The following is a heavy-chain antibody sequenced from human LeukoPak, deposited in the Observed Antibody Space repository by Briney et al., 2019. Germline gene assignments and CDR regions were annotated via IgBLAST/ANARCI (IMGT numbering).Heavy chain of an antibody. CDR3: ARVAAAGKGFDH. V-gene: IGHV3-11*04. Sequence: GGSLRLSCAASGFTFSDYYINWIRQAPGKGLEWVSYISSSGDSIYYADSVKGRFTISRDNAKNSLYLQMNSLRAEDTAVYYCARVAAAGKGFDHWGQGTLVTVSS. CDR2: ISSSGDSI. J-gene: IGHJ4*02. D-gene: IGHD6-13*01. CDR1: GFTFSDYY.